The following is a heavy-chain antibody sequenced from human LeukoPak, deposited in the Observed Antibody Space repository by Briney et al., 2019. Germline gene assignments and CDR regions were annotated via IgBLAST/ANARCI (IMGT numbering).Heavy chain of an antibody. CDR1: GFTFSSYA. CDR3: ATGLFTTVIVVDRTTVFDI. Sequence: PGGSLRLSCAASGFTFSSYAMSWVRQAPGKGLEWVSAISGSGGSTYYADSVKGRFTISRDNSKNTLYLQMNSLRAEDTAVYYCATGLFTTVIVVDRTTVFDIWGQGTIVTVSS. V-gene: IGHV3-23*01. J-gene: IGHJ3*02. D-gene: IGHD3-22*01. CDR2: ISGSGGST.